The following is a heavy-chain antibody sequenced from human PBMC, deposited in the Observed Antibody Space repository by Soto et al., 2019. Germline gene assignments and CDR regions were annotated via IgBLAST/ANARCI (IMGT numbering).Heavy chain of an antibody. J-gene: IGHJ4*02. CDR1: GYTFTRYS. Sequence: QVHLVQSGAEVKKPGASVKVSCKASGYTFTRYSMHCVRQAPGQGLEWMGVITPSGEATYYAQKFQGRPTTTRDTSTSTVHMELSSLRTEDTAFYYCLRDLGGYYFDYWGQGTLVTVSS. V-gene: IGHV1-46*01. CDR2: ITPSGEAT. D-gene: IGHD3-16*01. CDR3: LRDLGGYYFDY.